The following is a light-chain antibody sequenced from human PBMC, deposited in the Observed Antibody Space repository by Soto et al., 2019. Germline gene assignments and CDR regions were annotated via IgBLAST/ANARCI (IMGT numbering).Light chain of an antibody. CDR1: SSNIGSNY. Sequence: QSVLTQPPSASWTPGQRVTISCSGSSSNIGSNYVYWYQQLPGTAPKLLIYRNNQRPSGVPDRFSGSKSGTSGSLAISGLRSEDEADYYCAAWDDSLSGPVFGGGTKLTVL. CDR2: RNN. J-gene: IGLJ3*02. V-gene: IGLV1-47*01. CDR3: AAWDDSLSGPV.